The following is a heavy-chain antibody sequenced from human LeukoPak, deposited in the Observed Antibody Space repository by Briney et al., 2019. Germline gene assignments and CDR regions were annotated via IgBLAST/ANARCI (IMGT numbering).Heavy chain of an antibody. J-gene: IGHJ4*02. CDR2: ISVSGVTT. V-gene: IGHV3-23*01. D-gene: IGHD1-26*01. CDR3: AKDGVGPSNINCFDY. Sequence: GGSLRLSCAASGFTFTNYGMAWLRQAPGKGLEWISTISVSGVTTYYADSVKGRFTISRDNSKNTLYLQMNSLRVEDTALYYCAKDGVGPSNINCFDYWGQGTLVTVSS. CDR1: GFTFTNYG.